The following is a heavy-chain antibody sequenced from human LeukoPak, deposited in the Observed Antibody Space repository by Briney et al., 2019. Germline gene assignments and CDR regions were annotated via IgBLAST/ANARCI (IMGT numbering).Heavy chain of an antibody. J-gene: IGHJ4*02. V-gene: IGHV5-51*01. CDR1: GYKFSNYW. Sequence: GESLKISCKGSGYKFSNYWIGWVRQMPGKGLEWMGIIYPGDSDDTRYSPSYLGQVTMSADMSINTAYLQWSSLKASDTAIYYCARERGATGYDSGLDFDYWGQGTLVTVSS. CDR3: ARERGATGYDSGLDFDY. D-gene: IGHD5-12*01. CDR2: IYPGDSDDT.